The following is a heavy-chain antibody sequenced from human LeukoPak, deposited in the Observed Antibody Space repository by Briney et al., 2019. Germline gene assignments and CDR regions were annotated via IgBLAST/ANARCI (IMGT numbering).Heavy chain of an antibody. Sequence: TGGSLRLSCVASGFTFSGSAMHWVRQASGKGLEWVGRIRTKGKSYATEYAASVKGRFIISRDDLKNTAYLQMNSLRIEDTAVYYCTRTTVTMADWFDPWGQGTLVTVSS. J-gene: IGHJ5*02. CDR3: TRTTVTMADWFDP. CDR1: GFTFSGSA. CDR2: IRTKGKSYAT. V-gene: IGHV3-73*01. D-gene: IGHD4-17*01.